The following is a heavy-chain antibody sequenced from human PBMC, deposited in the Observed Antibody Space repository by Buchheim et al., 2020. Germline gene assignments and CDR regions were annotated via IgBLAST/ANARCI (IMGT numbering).Heavy chain of an antibody. V-gene: IGHV4-39*07. CDR1: GGSISSSSYY. D-gene: IGHD3-10*01. CDR3: ARVPASDAFDY. CDR2: IYYSGST. J-gene: IGHJ4*02. Sequence: QLQLQESGPGLVKPSETLSLTCTVSGGSISSSSYYWGWIRQPPGKGLEWIGSIYYSGSTYYNPSLKSRVTITVETSKNQFSLKLSSVTAADTAVYYCARVPASDAFDYWGQGTL.